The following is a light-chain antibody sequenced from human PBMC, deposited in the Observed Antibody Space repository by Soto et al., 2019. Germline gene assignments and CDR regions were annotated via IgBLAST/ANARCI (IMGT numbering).Light chain of an antibody. CDR2: LEGSGTY. Sequence: QSVLTQSSSASASLGSSVKLTCTLSSGHRNYIIAWHQQQPGKAPRYLMRLEGSGTYNKGSEIPDRFSGSSSGADRYLTISNLQFEDEADYYCETWDSHTRVFGGGTKLTVL. CDR1: SGHRNYI. CDR3: ETWDSHTRV. J-gene: IGLJ3*02. V-gene: IGLV4-60*02.